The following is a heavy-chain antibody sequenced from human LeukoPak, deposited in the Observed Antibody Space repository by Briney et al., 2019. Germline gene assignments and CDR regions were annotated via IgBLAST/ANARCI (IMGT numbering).Heavy chain of an antibody. Sequence: GGSLRLSCVASGFTFSSYAMSWVRQSPGKGLEGVSGISGGSGNTEYADTVKGRFTISRDNSKSTLYLQMNSLRAEDTAVYYCAKFYDILTGYFDYWGQGTLVTVSS. J-gene: IGHJ4*02. CDR2: ISGGSGNT. CDR3: AKFYDILTGYFDY. D-gene: IGHD3-9*01. V-gene: IGHV3-23*01. CDR1: GFTFSSYA.